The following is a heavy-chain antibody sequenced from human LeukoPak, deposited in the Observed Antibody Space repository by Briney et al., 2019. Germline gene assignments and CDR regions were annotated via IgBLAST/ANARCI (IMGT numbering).Heavy chain of an antibody. CDR3: ARVGDYGDYHPFDY. CDR2: TYYRSKWYN. J-gene: IGHJ4*02. CDR1: GDSVSSNSAA. Sequence: SQTLSLTCAISGDSVSSNSAAWNWIRQSPSGGLEWLGRTYYRSKWYNDYAVSVKSRITINPDTSKNQFSLQLNSVTPEDTAVYYCARVGDYGDYHPFDYWGQGTLVTVSS. V-gene: IGHV6-1*01. D-gene: IGHD4-17*01.